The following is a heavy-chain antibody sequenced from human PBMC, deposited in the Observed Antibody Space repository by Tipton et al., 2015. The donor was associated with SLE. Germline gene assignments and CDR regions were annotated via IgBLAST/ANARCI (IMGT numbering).Heavy chain of an antibody. V-gene: IGHV4-39*07. Sequence: TLSLTCTISGGSISSSDYYWGWIRQPPGKGLEWIGSMYYRGSTYYNPSLESRVTMSLDTSKNQFSLKLNSVTAADTAVYYCARAAAGYYFFDYWGQGTLVTVSS. CDR3: ARAAAGYYFFDY. D-gene: IGHD6-13*01. CDR1: GGSISSSDYY. J-gene: IGHJ4*02. CDR2: MYYRGST.